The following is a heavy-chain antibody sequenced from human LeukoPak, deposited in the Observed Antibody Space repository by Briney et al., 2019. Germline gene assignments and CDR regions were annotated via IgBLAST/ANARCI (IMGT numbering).Heavy chain of an antibody. J-gene: IGHJ4*02. D-gene: IGHD2-15*01. CDR1: GYTFTRYY. Sequence: ASVKVSCKASGYTFTRYYIHWVRQAPGQGLEWMGWISAYNGNTNYAQKLQGRVTMTTDTSTSTAYMELRSLRSDDTAVYYCARDYSKPQIQRVSGGFDYWGQGTLVTVSS. V-gene: IGHV1-18*04. CDR3: ARDYSKPQIQRVSGGFDY. CDR2: ISAYNGNT.